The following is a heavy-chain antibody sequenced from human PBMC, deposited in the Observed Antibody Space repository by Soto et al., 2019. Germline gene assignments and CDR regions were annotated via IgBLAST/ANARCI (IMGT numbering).Heavy chain of an antibody. CDR2: IHSSGST. Sequence: SETLSLTCTFSCASMSSYHWSWIRQPAGKGLEWIGHIHSSGSTNYNPSLKSRVTMSVDTSKNQFPLRLMSLTAADTAVYYCARDQGVAAAGITWFDPWGQGSLVTVSS. D-gene: IGHD6-13*01. CDR1: CASMSSYH. CDR3: ARDQGVAAAGITWFDP. V-gene: IGHV4-4*07. J-gene: IGHJ5*02.